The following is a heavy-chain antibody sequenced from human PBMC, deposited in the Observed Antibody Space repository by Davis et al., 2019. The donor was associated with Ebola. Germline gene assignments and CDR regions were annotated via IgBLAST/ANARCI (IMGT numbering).Heavy chain of an antibody. J-gene: IGHJ4*02. CDR3: ARDPYYYDSSGYYYPFDY. CDR2: INPNSGGT. CDR1: GYTFTGYY. Sequence: ASVKVSCKASGYTFTGYYMHWVRQAPGQGLEWMGRINPNSGGTNYAQKFQGRVTMTRDTSISTAYMELSRLKSDDTAVYYCARDPYYYDSSGYYYPFDYWGQGTLVTVSS. D-gene: IGHD3-22*01. V-gene: IGHV1-2*06.